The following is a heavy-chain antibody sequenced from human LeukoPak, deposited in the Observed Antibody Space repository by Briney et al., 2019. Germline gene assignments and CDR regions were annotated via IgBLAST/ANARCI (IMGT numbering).Heavy chain of an antibody. CDR1: GYTFTGYG. J-gene: IGHJ4*02. CDR3: ARDRVIPSANFLFDC. Sequence: ASVKVSCTASGYTFTGYGISWVRQAPGQGLEWVGWISAYNDNTNYAQSLQGRVTVATDTSMNTAYMELRSLRSDDTAVYYCARDRVIPSANFLFDCRGQGTLVTVSS. V-gene: IGHV1-18*01. D-gene: IGHD2-2*01. CDR2: ISAYNDNT.